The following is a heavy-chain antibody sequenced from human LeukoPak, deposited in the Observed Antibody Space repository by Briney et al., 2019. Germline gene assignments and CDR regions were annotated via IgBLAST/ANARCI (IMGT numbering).Heavy chain of an antibody. CDR1: GGSISSSSYY. D-gene: IGHD6-19*01. CDR3: ARGKKGPGSSSGWYDY. J-gene: IGHJ4*02. V-gene: IGHV4-39*07. Sequence: SETLSLTCTVSGGSISSSSYYWGWIRQPPGKGLEWIGSIYYSGSTYYNPSLKSRVTISVDTSKNQFSLKLSSVTAADTAVYYCARGKKGPGSSSGWYDYWGQGTLVTVSS. CDR2: IYYSGST.